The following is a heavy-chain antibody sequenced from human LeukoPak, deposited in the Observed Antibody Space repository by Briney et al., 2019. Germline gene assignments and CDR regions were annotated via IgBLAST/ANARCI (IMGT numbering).Heavy chain of an antibody. CDR1: GFTFSSYG. CDR2: IGSDGRNK. CDR3: ARDDLVLDENGFDM. J-gene: IGHJ3*02. V-gene: IGHV3-33*01. Sequence: PGGSLRLSCEASGFTFSSYGIHWVRQSPAKGREWVAVIGSDGRNKFYADSVAGRFSVSRDNFKNTLFLQMNSLRAEDTGVYFCARDDLVLDENGFDMWGRGTMVTVSS. D-gene: IGHD2-21*01.